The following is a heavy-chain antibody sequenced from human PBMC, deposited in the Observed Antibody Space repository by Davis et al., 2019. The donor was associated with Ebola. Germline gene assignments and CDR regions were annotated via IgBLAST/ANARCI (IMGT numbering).Heavy chain of an antibody. D-gene: IGHD4-23*01. Sequence: ASVKVSCKASGYIFINSGISWVRQAPGQGLEWVGWISTYNGNPHYAQRLQGRVNMTRDTSSSTAYMELRSLRSDDTAVYYCANSYGGSYFYGMDVWGQGTTVIVSS. V-gene: IGHV1-18*01. CDR1: GYIFINSG. CDR3: ANSYGGSYFYGMDV. J-gene: IGHJ6*02. CDR2: ISTYNGNP.